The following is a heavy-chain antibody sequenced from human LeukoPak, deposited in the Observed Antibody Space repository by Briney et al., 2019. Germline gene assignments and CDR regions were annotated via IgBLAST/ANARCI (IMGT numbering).Heavy chain of an antibody. CDR3: ARGLRRAACFDP. J-gene: IGHJ5*02. V-gene: IGHV1-69*13. CDR2: IIPIFGTA. Sequence: SVKVSCKASGGTFSSYAISWVRQAPGQGLEWMGGIIPIFGTANYAQKFQGRVTITADESTSTAYMELSSLRSDDTAVYYCARGLRRAACFDPWGQGTLVTVSS. CDR1: GGTFSSYA. D-gene: IGHD6-25*01.